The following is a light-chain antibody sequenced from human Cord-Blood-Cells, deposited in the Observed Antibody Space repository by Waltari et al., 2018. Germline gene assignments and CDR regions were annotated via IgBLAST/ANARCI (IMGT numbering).Light chain of an antibody. J-gene: IGLJ3*02. CDR1: RTAVASYTL. CDR3: CSYAGSSTWV. V-gene: IGLV2-23*01. CDR2: EGS. Sequence: QSSLTPPASVSGSTARSITISCTVPRTAVASYTLVSWYQQHPCKAPKLMIYEGSKRPSGVSNRFSGSKSGNTASLTISGLQAEDEADYYCCSYAGSSTWVFGGGTKLTVL.